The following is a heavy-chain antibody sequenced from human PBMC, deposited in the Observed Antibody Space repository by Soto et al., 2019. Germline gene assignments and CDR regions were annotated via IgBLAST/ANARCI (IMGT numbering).Heavy chain of an antibody. Sequence: GESLKISCKGSGNSFTSYWIGWVRQMPGKGLEWMGIIYPGDSDTRYSPSFQGQVTISADKSISTAYLQWSSLKASDTAMYYCARHTFRYFDWLSSYYFDYWGQGTLVTVSS. V-gene: IGHV5-51*01. J-gene: IGHJ4*02. CDR3: ARHTFRYFDWLSSYYFDY. CDR1: GNSFTSYW. CDR2: IYPGDSDT. D-gene: IGHD3-9*01.